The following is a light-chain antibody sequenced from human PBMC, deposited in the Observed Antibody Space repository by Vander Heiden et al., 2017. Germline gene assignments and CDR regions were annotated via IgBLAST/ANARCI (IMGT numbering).Light chain of an antibody. CDR3: QQYNNWPHLT. J-gene: IGKJ3*01. CDR2: GAS. V-gene: IGKV3-15*01. Sequence: EIVMTQSPATLSVSPGERATLSCRASQSVSSNLAWYQQKPGQAPRLLIYGASTRATGIPARFSGSGSGTEFTLTISSLQSEDFAVYYCQQYNNWPHLTFGPGTKEXIK. CDR1: QSVSSN.